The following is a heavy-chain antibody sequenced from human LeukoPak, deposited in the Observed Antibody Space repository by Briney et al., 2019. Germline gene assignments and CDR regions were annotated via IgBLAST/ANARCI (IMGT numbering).Heavy chain of an antibody. CDR3: ARVYGDYSGYYYMDV. V-gene: IGHV1-8*03. D-gene: IGHD4-17*01. CDR1: GYTFTSYD. Sequence: GASVKVSCKASGYTFTSYDINWVRQATGQGLEWMGWMNPNSGNTGYAQKFQGRVTITRNTSISTAYMELSSLRSEDTAVYYCARVYGDYSGYYYMDVWGKGTTVTISS. CDR2: MNPNSGNT. J-gene: IGHJ6*03.